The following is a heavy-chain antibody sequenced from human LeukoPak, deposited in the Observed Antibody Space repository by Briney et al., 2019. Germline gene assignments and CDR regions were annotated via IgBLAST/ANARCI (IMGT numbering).Heavy chain of an antibody. CDR2: INPSGGST. J-gene: IGHJ6*02. D-gene: IGHD3-22*01. V-gene: IGHV1-46*01. Sequence: ASVKVSCKASGYTFTSYYMHWVRQAPGQGLEWMGIINPSGGSTSYAQKFQGRVTMTRDTSTSTVYMELSSLRSEDTAVYYCARGMIVVVVHRYYYGMDVWGQGTTVTVSS. CDR1: GYTFTSYY. CDR3: ARGMIVVVVHRYYYGMDV.